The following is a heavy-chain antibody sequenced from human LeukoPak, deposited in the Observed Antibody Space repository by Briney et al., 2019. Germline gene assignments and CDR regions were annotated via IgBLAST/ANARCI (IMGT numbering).Heavy chain of an antibody. Sequence: ASVKVSCKASGYTFTSYAMNWVRQAPGQGLEWMGWINTNTGNPTYAQGFTGRFVFSLDTSVSTAYLQISSLKAEDTAVYYCARSDSSGWYAPDFDYWGQGTLVTVSS. CDR1: GYTFTSYA. V-gene: IGHV7-4-1*02. CDR2: INTNTGNP. D-gene: IGHD6-19*01. J-gene: IGHJ4*02. CDR3: ARSDSSGWYAPDFDY.